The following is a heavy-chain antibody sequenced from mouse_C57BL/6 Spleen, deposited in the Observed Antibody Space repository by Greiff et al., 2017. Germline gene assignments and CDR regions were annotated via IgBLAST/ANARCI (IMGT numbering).Heavy chain of an antibody. Sequence: VQLKESGAELVKPGASVKLSCKASGYTFTAYTIHWVKQRSGQGLEWIGWFYPGSGSIKYNEKFKDKATLTENKSSSTVYMELSRLTSEDSAVYFCARHEVWYGSSYDYFDYWGQGTTLTVSS. CDR3: ARHEVWYGSSYDYFDY. D-gene: IGHD1-1*01. V-gene: IGHV1-62-2*01. CDR2: FYPGSGSI. J-gene: IGHJ2*01. CDR1: GYTFTAYT.